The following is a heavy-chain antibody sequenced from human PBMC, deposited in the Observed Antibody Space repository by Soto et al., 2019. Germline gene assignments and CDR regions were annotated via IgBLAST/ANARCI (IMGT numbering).Heavy chain of an antibody. CDR2: IYHSGST. V-gene: IGHV4-30-2*01. J-gene: IGHJ4*02. D-gene: IGHD2-21*01. Sequence: SDTLSLTCAVSGGSISSGGYSWGWIRQPPGKGLEWIGYIYHSGSTYYNPSLKSRVTISVDRSKNQFSLKLSSVTAADTAVYYCARGNVVAIDYWGQGTLVTVSS. CDR3: ARGNVVAIDY. CDR1: GGSISSGGYS.